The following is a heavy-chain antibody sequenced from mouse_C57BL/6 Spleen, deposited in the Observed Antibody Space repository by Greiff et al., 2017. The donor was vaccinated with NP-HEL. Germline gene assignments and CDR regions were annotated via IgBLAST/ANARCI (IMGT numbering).Heavy chain of an antibody. CDR1: GFTFSDYG. CDR2: ISSGSSTI. Sequence: EVKLVESGGGLVKPGGSLKLSCAASGFTFSDYGMHWVRQAPEKGLGWVAYISSGSSTIYYADTVKGRFTISRDNAKNTLFLQMTSLRSEDTAMYYCARAYYSNYDYAMDYWGQGTSVTVSS. D-gene: IGHD2-5*01. V-gene: IGHV5-17*01. J-gene: IGHJ4*01. CDR3: ARAYYSNYDYAMDY.